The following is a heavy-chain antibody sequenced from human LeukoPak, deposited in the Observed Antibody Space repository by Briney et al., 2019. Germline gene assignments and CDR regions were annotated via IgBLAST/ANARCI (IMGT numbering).Heavy chain of an antibody. D-gene: IGHD3-16*01. J-gene: IGHJ4*02. CDR2: IYYSGST. CDR1: NGSVRSYY. Sequence: SETLSLTCTVSNGSVRSYYWSWVRQSPGKGLEWIGYIYYSGSTNYNPSLKSRVTISIHTSRNQFSLMLSSVTAAHTAMYYCARYYDRTGFDYWGQGTLVTVSS. V-gene: IGHV4-59*08. CDR3: ARYYDRTGFDY.